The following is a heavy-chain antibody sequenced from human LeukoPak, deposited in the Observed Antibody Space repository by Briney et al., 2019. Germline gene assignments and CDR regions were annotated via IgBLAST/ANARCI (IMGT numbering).Heavy chain of an antibody. CDR1: GYTSTNYG. Sequence: ASVTVSCKASGYTSTNYGISWVRQAPGQGLEWMGWISINRGNTNYAQKFQGRVSMTTDTSTSTAYMELRGLRSDDTAMYYCARDVGTTVADSFDPWGQGTLVTVSS. CDR2: ISINRGNT. CDR3: ARDVGTTVADSFDP. V-gene: IGHV1-18*01. D-gene: IGHD1-14*01. J-gene: IGHJ5*02.